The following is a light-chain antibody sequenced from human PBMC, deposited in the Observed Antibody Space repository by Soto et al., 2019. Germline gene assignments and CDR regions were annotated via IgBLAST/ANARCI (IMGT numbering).Light chain of an antibody. J-gene: IGLJ2*01. CDR3: QSYDTSLSGVV. CDR1: SSNIGAGYH. V-gene: IGLV1-40*01. CDR2: GNI. Sequence: QSVLTQPPSLSGAPGQRVTISCTGSSSNIGAGYHVHWYQQLPGAAPKLLIYGNINRPSGVPDRFSGSKSGTSASLAITGLQAEDEADYYCQSYDTSLSGVVFGGGTQLTVL.